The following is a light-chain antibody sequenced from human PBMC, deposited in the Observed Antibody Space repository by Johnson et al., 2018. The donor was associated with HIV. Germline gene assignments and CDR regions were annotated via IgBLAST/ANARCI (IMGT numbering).Light chain of an antibody. CDR3: GTWDNSLSNGGV. CDR1: SSNIGNNY. J-gene: IGLJ1*01. Sequence: QSVLTQPPSVSAAPGQKVTISCSGSSSNIGNNYVSWYQQLPGTAPKLLMYEDNKRPSGIPDRFSGSKSGTSATLGITGVQTGAEADYYCGTWDNSLSNGGVFGTGSKYTVL. V-gene: IGLV1-51*02. CDR2: EDN.